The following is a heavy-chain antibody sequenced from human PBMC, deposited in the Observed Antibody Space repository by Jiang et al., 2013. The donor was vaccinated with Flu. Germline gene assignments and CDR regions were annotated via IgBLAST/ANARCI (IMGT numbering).Heavy chain of an antibody. V-gene: IGHV3-30*18. CDR3: AKVGGSGSYPDV. CDR1: GFTFSSYG. D-gene: IGHD3-10*01. CDR2: ISYDGSNK. J-gene: IGHJ6*02. Sequence: VQLLESGGGVVQPGRSLRLSCAASGFTFSSYGMHWVRQAPGKGLEWVAVISYDGSNKYYADSVKGRFTISRDNSKNTLYLQMNSLRAEDTAVYYCAKVGGSGSYPDVWGQGTTVTVSS.